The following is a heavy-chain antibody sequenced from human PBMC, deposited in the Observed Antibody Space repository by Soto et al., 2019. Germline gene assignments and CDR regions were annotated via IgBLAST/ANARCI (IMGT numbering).Heavy chain of an antibody. J-gene: IGHJ4*02. D-gene: IGHD3-10*01. CDR3: ARGRPRPYYSFDY. V-gene: IGHV4-59*01. CDR2: IYYSGST. Sequence: QVQLQESGPGLVKPSETLSLTCTVSGGSISSYYWSWIRQPPGKGLEWIGYIYYSGSTNYNPSLKSRVTISVDTSKNQFSLKLSSVTAADTAVYYCARGRPRPYYSFDYWGQGTLVTVSS. CDR1: GGSISSYY.